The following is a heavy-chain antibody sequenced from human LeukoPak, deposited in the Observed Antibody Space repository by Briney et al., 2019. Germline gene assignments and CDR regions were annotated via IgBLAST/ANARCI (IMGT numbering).Heavy chain of an antibody. D-gene: IGHD3-3*01. CDR3: ARDRFPTDYYYMDV. V-gene: IGHV3-64*02. J-gene: IGHJ6*03. Sequence: PGGSLRLSCAASGFIFSSYSMHWVRQAPGKGLESVSAISRKGDTTYYADSVKGRFTISRDNSKNTLYLLLGSLRSEDMAVYYCARDRFPTDYYYMDVWGKGTTVAVSS. CDR1: GFIFSSYS. CDR2: ISRKGDTT.